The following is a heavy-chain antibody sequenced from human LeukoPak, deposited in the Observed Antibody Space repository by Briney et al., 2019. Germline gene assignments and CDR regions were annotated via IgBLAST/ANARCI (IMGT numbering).Heavy chain of an antibody. D-gene: IGHD6-6*01. CDR1: GGSISSGSYY. J-gene: IGHJ3*02. V-gene: IGHV4-61*02. Sequence: SETLSLTCTVSGGSISSGSYYWSWIRQPAGKGLEWIGRIYTSGSTNYNPSLKSRVTISVDTSKNQFSLKLSSVTAADTAVYYCAGGGYSSSSGQVAFDIWGQGTMVTVSS. CDR3: AGGGYSSSSGQVAFDI. CDR2: IYTSGST.